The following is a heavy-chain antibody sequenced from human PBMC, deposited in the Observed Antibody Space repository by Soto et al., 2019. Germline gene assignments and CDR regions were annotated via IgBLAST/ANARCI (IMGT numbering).Heavy chain of an antibody. V-gene: IGHV4-59*01. CDR2: IYYTGST. Sequence: PSETLSLTCSVSGGSIRSYYWSWLRQPPGKGLEWMGYIYYTGSTKYNPSFKSRVTISLDTSKNQFSLKLSSVTAADTAVYYCARENRYSNTWTAFDYWGQGTLVTVSS. CDR1: GGSIRSYY. CDR3: ARENRYSNTWTAFDY. D-gene: IGHD6-13*01. J-gene: IGHJ4*02.